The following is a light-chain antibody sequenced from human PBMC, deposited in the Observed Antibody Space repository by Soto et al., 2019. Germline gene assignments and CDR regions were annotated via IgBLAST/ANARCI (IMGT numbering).Light chain of an antibody. CDR1: PSVSNN. CDR2: GAS. CDR3: QQYNTWPWT. V-gene: IGKV3-15*01. J-gene: IGKJ1*01. Sequence: EIVFTQAPGPPSLSPGGRAPLSCRASPSVSNNYLAWYQQKPGQAPRLLIIGASERVTTIPARFSGSGSGTEFTLSISSLQCDDFAVYYCQQYNTWPWTFGQGTKVDIK.